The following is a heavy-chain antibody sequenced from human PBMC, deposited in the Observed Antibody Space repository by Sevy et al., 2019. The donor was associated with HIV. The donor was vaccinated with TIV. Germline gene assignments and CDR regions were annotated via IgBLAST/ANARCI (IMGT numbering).Heavy chain of an antibody. CDR1: GFTFSSYA. J-gene: IGHJ6*02. CDR2: ISYDGSNK. D-gene: IGHD3-10*01. CDR3: ARGPYPGEWSYGMDV. Sequence: GGSLRLSCAASGFTFSSYAMHWVRQAPGKGLEWVAVISYDGSNKYYADSVKGRFTISRDNSKNTLYLQMNSLRTEDTAVYYCARGPYPGEWSYGMDVWGQGTTVTVSS. V-gene: IGHV3-30-3*01.